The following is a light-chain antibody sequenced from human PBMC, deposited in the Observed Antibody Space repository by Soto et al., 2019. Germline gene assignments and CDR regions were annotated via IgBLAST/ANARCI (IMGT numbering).Light chain of an antibody. J-gene: IGKJ2*01. V-gene: IGKV3-11*01. Sequence: EIVLTQSPATLSLSPGERATLSCRASQSVSSYLAWYQQKPGQAPRLLIYDASNRATGIPARFSGSGSGTDFTLTIRSLEPEDFAVYYRQQRSNWPRTFGQGTKLEIK. CDR3: QQRSNWPRT. CDR2: DAS. CDR1: QSVSSY.